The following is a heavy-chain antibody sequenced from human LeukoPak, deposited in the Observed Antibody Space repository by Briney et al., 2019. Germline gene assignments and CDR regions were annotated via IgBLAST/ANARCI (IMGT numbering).Heavy chain of an antibody. CDR2: IIPILAIA. CDR1: GGTFSSYA. CDR3: AKLGYCSGGSCYSPSGSYAPLDY. J-gene: IGHJ4*02. V-gene: IGHV1-69*04. Sequence: SVKVSCKASGGTFSSYAITWVRQAPGQGLEWMGRIIPILAIANYAQKFQGRVTITADKSTSTAYMELSSLRSEDTAVYYCAKLGYCSGGSCYSPSGSYAPLDYWGQGTLVTVSS. D-gene: IGHD2-15*01.